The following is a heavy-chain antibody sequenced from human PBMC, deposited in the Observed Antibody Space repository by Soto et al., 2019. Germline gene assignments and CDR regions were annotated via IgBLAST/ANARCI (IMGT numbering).Heavy chain of an antibody. CDR1: GYTFTTYT. D-gene: IGHD6-13*01. CDR2: INTGNGNT. J-gene: IGHJ5*02. V-gene: IGHV1-3*04. CDR3: ARMQVPAVGMVVWFDP. Sequence: VASVKVSCKASGYTFTTYTIHWVRQAPGQRLEWMGWINTGNGNTHYSQKFQVRVTITMDASASIAYMELSSLRSEDTAVYYCARMQVPAVGMVVWFDPWGQGTLVTVSS.